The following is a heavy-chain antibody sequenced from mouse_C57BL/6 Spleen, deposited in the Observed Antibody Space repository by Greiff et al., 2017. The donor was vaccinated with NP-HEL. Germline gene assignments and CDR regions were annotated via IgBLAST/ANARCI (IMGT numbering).Heavy chain of an antibody. J-gene: IGHJ2*01. Sequence: EVQRVESEGGLVQPGSSMKLSCTASGFTFSDYYMAWVRQVPEKGLEWVANINYDGSSTYYLDSLMSRFIIARDNAKNILYLQMSSLKSEDTATYYCARDGGLLRGFDYWGQGTTLTVSS. CDR2: INYDGSST. V-gene: IGHV5-16*01. D-gene: IGHD1-1*01. CDR1: GFTFSDYY. CDR3: ARDGGLLRGFDY.